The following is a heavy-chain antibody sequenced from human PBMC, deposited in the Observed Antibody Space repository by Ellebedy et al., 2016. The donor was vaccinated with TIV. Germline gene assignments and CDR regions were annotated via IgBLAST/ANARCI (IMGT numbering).Heavy chain of an antibody. CDR2: INPSGGTT. CDR1: GYTFTNYY. J-gene: IGHJ4*02. D-gene: IGHD6-19*01. V-gene: IGHV1-46*04. Sequence: AASVKVSCKASGYTFTNYYIHWVRQAPGQGLEWMGFINPSGGTTSYAQSLQGRVTMTRDTSTSTVYMEVSSLRSEDTAMYYCARPGITGGWYDYWGQGTLVTVSS. CDR3: ARPGITGGWYDY.